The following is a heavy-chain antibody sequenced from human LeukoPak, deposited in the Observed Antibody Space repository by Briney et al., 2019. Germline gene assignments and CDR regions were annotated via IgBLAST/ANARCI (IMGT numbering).Heavy chain of an antibody. J-gene: IGHJ2*01. CDR2: LYSGDST. CDR3: ARVGDHYHWYLDL. Sequence: PGGSLRLSCAASGFTVSTYYMNWVRQAPGTGLEWVSILYSGDSTYYADSVKGRFIVSRDNSKNTLYLQMSALRAEDTAVYYCARVGDHYHWYLDLWGRGTLVTVSS. CDR1: GFTVSTYY. V-gene: IGHV3-53*01. D-gene: IGHD3-10*01.